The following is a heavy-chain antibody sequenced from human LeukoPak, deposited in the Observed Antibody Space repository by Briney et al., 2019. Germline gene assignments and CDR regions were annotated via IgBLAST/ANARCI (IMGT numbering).Heavy chain of an antibody. CDR2: IRGIRGTYST. CDR1: GFTFSNYA. D-gene: IGHD3-3*01. V-gene: IGHV3-23*01. Sequence: GGSLRLSCAASGFTFSNYAMIWVRQAPGKGLEWVSAIRGIRGTYSTEYADSVKGRFTISRDNSKHTLYLQMNRLRPEDTAVYYCARDQNPFCSTGNCFGSFDFWGQGTLVTVSS. CDR3: ARDQNPFCSTGNCFGSFDF. J-gene: IGHJ4*02.